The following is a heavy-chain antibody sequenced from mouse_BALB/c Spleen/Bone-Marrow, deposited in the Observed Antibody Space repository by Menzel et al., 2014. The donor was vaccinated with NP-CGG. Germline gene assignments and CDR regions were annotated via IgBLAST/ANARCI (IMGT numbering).Heavy chain of an antibody. CDR1: GFDFSRYW. CDR2: INPDSSMI. J-gene: IGHJ1*01. Sequence: EVMLVESGGGLVQPGGSLKLSCAASGFDFSRYWMSWVRQAPGKGLEWIGEINPDSSMINYTPSLKDKFIISRDNAKNTLYQQMSKVRSEDTALYYCARLNYYGNLFVWGAGTTVTVSS. CDR3: ARLNYYGNLFV. V-gene: IGHV4-1*02. D-gene: IGHD1-1*01.